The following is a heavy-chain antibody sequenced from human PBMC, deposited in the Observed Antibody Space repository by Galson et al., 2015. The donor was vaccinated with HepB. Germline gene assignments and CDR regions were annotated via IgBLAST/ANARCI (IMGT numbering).Heavy chain of an antibody. CDR1: GGTFSSYA. Sequence: SVKVSCKASGGTFSSYAISWVRQAPGQGLEWMGGIIPIFGTANYAQKFQGRVTITADESTSTAYMELSSLRSEDTAVYYCAKDPPYCSGGSCSGAFDIWGQGTMVTVSS. CDR3: AKDPPYCSGGSCSGAFDI. CDR2: IIPIFGTA. D-gene: IGHD2-15*01. V-gene: IGHV1-69*13. J-gene: IGHJ3*02.